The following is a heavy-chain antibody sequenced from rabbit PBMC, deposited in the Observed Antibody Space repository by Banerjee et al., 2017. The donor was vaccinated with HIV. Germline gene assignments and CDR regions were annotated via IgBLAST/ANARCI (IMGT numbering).Heavy chain of an antibody. D-gene: IGHD6-1*01. V-gene: IGHV1S40*01. Sequence: QSLEESGGDLVKPGASLTLTCTASGFSFSSSYYMCWVRQAPGKGLEWIACIYTGSSGSTYYASWAKGRFTISKTSSTTVTLQMTSLTAADTATYFCARDVMGNLWGQGTLVTVS. CDR1: GFSFSSSYY. CDR3: ARDVMGNL. J-gene: IGHJ4*01. CDR2: IYTGSSGST.